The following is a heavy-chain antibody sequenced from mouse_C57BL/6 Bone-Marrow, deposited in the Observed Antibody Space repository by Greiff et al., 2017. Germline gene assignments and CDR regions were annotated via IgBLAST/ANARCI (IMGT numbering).Heavy chain of an antibody. CDR1: GYTFTTYP. CDR2: FHPYNDDT. D-gene: IGHD5-1*01. V-gene: IGHV1-47*01. CDR3: ARSSTFFYYCDY. Sequence: QVQLQQSGAELVKPGASVKMSCKASGYTFTTYPIEWMKQNHGKSLEWIGNFHPYNDDTKYNEKFKGKATFTVEKSSNTVYLELSRLTSDDSAVYYCARSSTFFYYCDYWGQGTTLTVSS. J-gene: IGHJ2*01.